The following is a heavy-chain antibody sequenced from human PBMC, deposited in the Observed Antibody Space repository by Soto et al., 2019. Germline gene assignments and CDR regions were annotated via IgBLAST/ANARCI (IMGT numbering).Heavy chain of an antibody. CDR3: AREPPLRGSYFDY. Sequence: QVQLQESGPGLVKPSQTLSLTCTVSGGSISSGGYSWSWIRQHPGKGLEWIGYIYYSGSTYYNPSLKSRVTISVDTSKNQFALKLSSVTAADTAVYYCAREPPLRGSYFDYWGQGTLVTVSS. J-gene: IGHJ4*02. V-gene: IGHV4-31*03. CDR1: GGSISSGGYS. D-gene: IGHD1-26*01. CDR2: IYYSGST.